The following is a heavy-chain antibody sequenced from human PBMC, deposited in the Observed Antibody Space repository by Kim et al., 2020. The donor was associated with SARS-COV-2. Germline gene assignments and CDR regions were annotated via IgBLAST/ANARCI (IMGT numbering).Heavy chain of an antibody. CDR2: ISVAGAIT. CDR3: AKENAPTGMIVAIKPFDY. V-gene: IGHV3-23*01. CDR1: GFTFNNYA. D-gene: IGHD3-22*01. J-gene: IGHJ4*02. Sequence: GGSLRLSCAASGFTFNNYAMSWVRQAPGKGLEWVSGISVAGAITYYADSVKGRFTISRDNSKNTLYLQMNSLRAEDTAVYYCAKENAPTGMIVAIKPFDYWGQGTLVTVSS.